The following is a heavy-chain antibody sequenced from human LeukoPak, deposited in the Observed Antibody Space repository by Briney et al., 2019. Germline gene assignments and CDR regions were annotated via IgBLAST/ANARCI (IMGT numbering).Heavy chain of an antibody. J-gene: IGHJ4*02. CDR3: ARDLGVRFLEWLFIY. CDR1: GFTFDDYV. Sequence: PGGSLRLSCEASGFTFDDYVMHWVRQAPGKGLEWVSGISWNSGSIAYADSVKGRFTIPRDNAKNSLYLQMNSLRAEDTAVYYCARDLGVRFLEWLFIYWGQGTLVTVSS. D-gene: IGHD3-3*01. CDR2: ISWNSGSI. V-gene: IGHV3-9*01.